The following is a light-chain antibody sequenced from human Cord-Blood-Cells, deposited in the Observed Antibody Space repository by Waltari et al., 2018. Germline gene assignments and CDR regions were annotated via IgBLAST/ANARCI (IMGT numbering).Light chain of an antibody. Sequence: SYELPQPPSVSVSPRQTASITRSGDTLGDKYACWYQQKPGQSPVLVIYQDSKRPSGIPERFSGSNSGNTATLTISGTQAMDEADYYCQAWDSSTAYVFGTGTKVTVL. J-gene: IGLJ1*01. CDR1: TLGDKY. V-gene: IGLV3-1*01. CDR2: QDS. CDR3: QAWDSSTAYV.